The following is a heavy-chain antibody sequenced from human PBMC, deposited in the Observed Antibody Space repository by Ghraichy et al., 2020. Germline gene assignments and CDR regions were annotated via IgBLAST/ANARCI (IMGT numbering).Heavy chain of an antibody. CDR3: ARRRIAAALGYFYY. V-gene: IGHV4-39*01. J-gene: IGHJ4*02. CDR2: INYSGRT. D-gene: IGHD6-13*01. CDR1: GGSISSSSYY. Sequence: SQTLSLTCTVSGGSISSSSYYWGWIRQPPGKGLEWIGSINYSGRTYYNQSLKSRVTIAVATSKNQFSLKVSPVTAAETACYYCARRRIAAALGYFYYWGQGTLVTVSS.